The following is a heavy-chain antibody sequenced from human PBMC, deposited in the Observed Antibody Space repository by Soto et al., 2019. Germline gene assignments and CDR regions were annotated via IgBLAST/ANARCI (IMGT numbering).Heavy chain of an antibody. V-gene: IGHV1-69*06. CDR1: GGSFSTYG. CDR2: IIPKFGTT. D-gene: IGHD1-26*01. J-gene: IGHJ4*02. Sequence: SVKVSCKASGGSFSTYGINWVRLAPGQGLEWMGGIIPKFGTTNYAQKFRGRVTITADKSTSTAYMELSSLRSDDTAVYYCARGIVSGFDYWGQGTLVTVSS. CDR3: ARGIVSGFDY.